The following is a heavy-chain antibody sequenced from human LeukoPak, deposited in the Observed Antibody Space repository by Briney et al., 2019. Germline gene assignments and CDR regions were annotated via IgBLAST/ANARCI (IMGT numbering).Heavy chain of an antibody. CDR1: GFTFSSHG. D-gene: IGHD3-10*01. J-gene: IGHJ4*02. Sequence: GRSLRLSCVASGFTFSSHGMHWVRQAPGKGLEWVAVIWYDGSNKYYADSVKGRFTISRDNSKNTLYLRMNSLRAEDTAVYYCARDHDTMPRGVFHYYFDYWGQGTLVTVSS. CDR3: ARDHDTMPRGVFHYYFDY. CDR2: IWYDGSNK. V-gene: IGHV3-33*01.